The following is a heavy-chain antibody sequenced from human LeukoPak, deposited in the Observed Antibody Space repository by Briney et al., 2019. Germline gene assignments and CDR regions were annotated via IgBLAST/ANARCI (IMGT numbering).Heavy chain of an antibody. J-gene: IGHJ4*02. CDR2: IYSGGST. CDR3: ARDRMATMEGFDY. CDR1: GFTVSSNY. V-gene: IGHV3-53*01. Sequence: GGSLRLSCAASGFTVSSNYMSWVRQAPGKGLEWVSVIYSGGSTYYADSVKGRFTISRDNSKNTLYLQMNSLRAEDTAVYYCARDRMATMEGFDYWGQGTLVTVSS. D-gene: IGHD5-24*01.